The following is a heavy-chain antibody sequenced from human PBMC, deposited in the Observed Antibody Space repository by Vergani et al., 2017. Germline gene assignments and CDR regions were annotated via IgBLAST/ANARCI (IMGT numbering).Heavy chain of an antibody. CDR3: ATLPLQTQQQVTS. V-gene: IGHV3-15*01. D-gene: IGHD6-13*01. CDR1: GFTFSSAW. Sequence: EVQPVESGGGLVKPGGSLRLSCTTSGFTFSSAWMSWVRKAPGKGLEWVARIRPKTDGETTDYAAPVKGRFTISRDDSRNSLYLQMNSLKTEDTAVYYCATLPLQTQQQVTSWGQGTLVTVSS. J-gene: IGHJ5*02. CDR2: IRPKTDGETT.